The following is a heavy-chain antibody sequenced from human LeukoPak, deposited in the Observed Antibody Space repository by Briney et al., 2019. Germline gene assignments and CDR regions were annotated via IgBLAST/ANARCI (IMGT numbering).Heavy chain of an antibody. Sequence: GGSLRLSCAASGFTFSSYWMHWVRQAPGKGLVWVSGISWNSGSIGYADSVKGRFTISRDNAKNSLYLQMNSLRAEDTALYYCAKAGSTYSSSWFDYWGQGTLVTVSS. V-gene: IGHV3-9*01. CDR1: GFTFSSYW. CDR3: AKAGSTYSSSWFDY. D-gene: IGHD6-13*01. CDR2: ISWNSGSI. J-gene: IGHJ4*02.